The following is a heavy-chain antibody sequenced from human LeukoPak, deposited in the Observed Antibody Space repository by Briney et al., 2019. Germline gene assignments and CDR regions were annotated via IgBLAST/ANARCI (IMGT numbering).Heavy chain of an antibody. V-gene: IGHV3-23*01. CDR3: AKDLLTVTTGSEFDY. J-gene: IGHJ4*02. D-gene: IGHD4-17*01. CDR1: GFAFNSQT. CDR2: ISGSGGST. Sequence: GGSLRLSCAASGFAFNSQTMSWVRQAPGKGLEWVSAISGSGGSTYYADSVKGRFTISRDNSKNTLYLQMNSLRAEDTAVYYCAKDLLTVTTGSEFDYWGQRTLVTVSS.